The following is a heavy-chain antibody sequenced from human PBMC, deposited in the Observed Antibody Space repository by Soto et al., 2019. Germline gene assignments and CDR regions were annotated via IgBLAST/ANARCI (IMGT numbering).Heavy chain of an antibody. CDR1: GYTFTRYY. CDR3: ARDKIGSSGWYDYYGMDV. D-gene: IGHD6-19*01. V-gene: IGHV1-2*04. CDR2: INPNSGGT. J-gene: IGHJ6*02. Sequence: ASVKVSCKASGYTFTRYYMHWVRQAPGQGLEWMGWINPNSGGTNYAQKFQGWVTMTRDTSISTAYMELSSLRAEDTAVYYCARDKIGSSGWYDYYGMDVWGQGTTVTVSS.